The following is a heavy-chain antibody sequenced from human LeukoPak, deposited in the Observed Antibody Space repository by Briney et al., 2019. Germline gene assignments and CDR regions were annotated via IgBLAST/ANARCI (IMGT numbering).Heavy chain of an antibody. J-gene: IGHJ4*02. CDR3: ARGQTPNYLYSGYDLVVDY. D-gene: IGHD5-12*01. Sequence: ASVKVSCKASGYTFTSYDIHWVRQGTGQGLEWMGWMNPNSGNTGYAQKFQDRVTMTRNTSISTAYMELSSLRSEDTAVYYCARGQTPNYLYSGYDLVVDYWGQGTLVTVSS. CDR1: GYTFTSYD. CDR2: MNPNSGNT. V-gene: IGHV1-8*01.